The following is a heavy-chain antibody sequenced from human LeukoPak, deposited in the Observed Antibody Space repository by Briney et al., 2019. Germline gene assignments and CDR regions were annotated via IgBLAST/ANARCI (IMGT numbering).Heavy chain of an antibody. CDR3: ATNPWAQGETAAIGPFDP. Sequence: PGGSLRLSCAASGFTVSSNYMSWVRQAPGKGLEWVSSISDRSGYIYYAESVRGRFTISRDNAKNSVSLHMTSLRDQDTAVYHCATNPWAQGETAAIGPFDPWGQGTLVIVSS. CDR2: ISDRSGYI. V-gene: IGHV3-21*01. J-gene: IGHJ5*02. CDR1: GFTVSSNY. D-gene: IGHD1-26*01.